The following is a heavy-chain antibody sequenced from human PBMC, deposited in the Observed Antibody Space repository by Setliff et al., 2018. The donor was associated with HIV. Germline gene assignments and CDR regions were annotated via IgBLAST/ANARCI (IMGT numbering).Heavy chain of an antibody. CDR3: ARDLGGLHPAYMDA. J-gene: IGHJ6*03. V-gene: IGHV4-4*08. CDR1: GGSISSYY. CDR2: IYTSGST. Sequence: SETLSLTCTVSGGSISSYYWSWIRQPPGKGLEWIGYIYTSGSTNYNPSLKSRVTISVDTSKNQFSLKLSSVTAADTAVYYCARDLGGLHPAYMDAWGKGTTVTVSS. D-gene: IGHD3-16*01.